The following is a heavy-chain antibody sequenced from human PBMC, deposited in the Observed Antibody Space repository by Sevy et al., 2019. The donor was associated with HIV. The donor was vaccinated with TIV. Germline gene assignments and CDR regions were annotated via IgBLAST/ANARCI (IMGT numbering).Heavy chain of an antibody. D-gene: IGHD2-2*01. CDR3: AKDLVVVPAAHYYGY. J-gene: IGHJ4*02. V-gene: IGHV3-30*02. Sequence: GGSLRLSCAASGFTFSSYGMHWVRQAPGKGLEWVAFIRYDGSNKYYADSVKGRFTISRDNSKNTLYLQMNSLRAEDTAVYYCAKDLVVVPAAHYYGYWGQGTLVTVSS. CDR2: IRYDGSNK. CDR1: GFTFSSYG.